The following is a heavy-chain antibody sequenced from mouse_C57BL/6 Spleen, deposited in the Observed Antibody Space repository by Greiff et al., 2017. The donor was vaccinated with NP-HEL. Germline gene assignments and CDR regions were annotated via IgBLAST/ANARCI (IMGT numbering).Heavy chain of an antibody. CDR1: GFNIKDDY. Sequence: EVQLQQSGAELVRPGASVKLSCTASGFNIKDDYMHWVKQRPEQGLEWIGWIDPENGDTEYASKFQGKATITADTSSNTAYLQLSSLTSEDTAVYYCTTKGQLRLRPFAYWGQGTLVTVSA. D-gene: IGHD3-2*02. J-gene: IGHJ3*01. CDR2: IDPENGDT. V-gene: IGHV14-4*01. CDR3: TTKGQLRLRPFAY.